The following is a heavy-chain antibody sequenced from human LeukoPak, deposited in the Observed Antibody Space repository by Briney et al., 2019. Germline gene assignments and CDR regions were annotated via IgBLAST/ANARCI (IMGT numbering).Heavy chain of an antibody. CDR1: GFTFNNYA. J-gene: IGHJ4*02. CDR2: ITIAGDGT. V-gene: IGHV3-23*01. Sequence: GGSLRLSCAGSGFTFNNYAMSWVRQTPTKGLEWVSTITIAGDGTYYADPVRGRFTMSRDKSKNTLYLQMSSLRAEDTAVYYCVRAAPIDCSSTTCSLFDNWGQGILVTVSS. CDR3: VRAAPIDCSSTTCSLFDN. D-gene: IGHD2-2*01.